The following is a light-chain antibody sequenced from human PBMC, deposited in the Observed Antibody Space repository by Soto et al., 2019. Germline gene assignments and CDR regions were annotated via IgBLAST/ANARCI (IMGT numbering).Light chain of an antibody. CDR3: QQYDSLPYS. Sequence: DIQMTQSPSSLSASVGDSVTITCQARQDISNYLNWYQQKPGKAPKLLIFDASNLETGVPSRFSGSGSGTDFTFTISSLQPEDFALYSCQQYDSLPYSFGQGTKLEI. CDR1: QDISNY. V-gene: IGKV1-33*01. J-gene: IGKJ2*01. CDR2: DAS.